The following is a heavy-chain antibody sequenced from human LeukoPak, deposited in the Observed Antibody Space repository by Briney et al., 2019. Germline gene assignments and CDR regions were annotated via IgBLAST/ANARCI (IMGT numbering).Heavy chain of an antibody. Sequence: SGGSLRLSCAASGFTFSSYAMHWVRQAPGKGLEWVAVISYDGSNKYYADSVKGRFTISRDNSKNTLYLQMNSLRAEDTAVYYCLSSKVAGPRGDYWGQGTLVTVSS. CDR2: ISYDGSNK. CDR1: GFTFSSYA. CDR3: LSSKVAGPRGDY. J-gene: IGHJ4*02. D-gene: IGHD6-19*01. V-gene: IGHV3-30*04.